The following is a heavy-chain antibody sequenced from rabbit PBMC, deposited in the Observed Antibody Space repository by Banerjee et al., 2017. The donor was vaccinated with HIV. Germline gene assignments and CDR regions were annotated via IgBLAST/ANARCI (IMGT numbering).Heavy chain of an antibody. CDR3: GYDGDGYGSTRLDL. Sequence: QSLEESGGDLVKPGASLTLTCTGSGFSFSSSYYMCWVRQAPGKGLEWIACIDGGSSGNSYYASWAKGRFTIFKTSSTTVTLQMTSLTAADTATYFCGYDGDGYGSTRLDLWGPGTLVTVS. V-gene: IGHV1S40*01. D-gene: IGHD6-1*01. CDR1: GFSFSSSYY. CDR2: IDGGSSGNS. J-gene: IGHJ3*01.